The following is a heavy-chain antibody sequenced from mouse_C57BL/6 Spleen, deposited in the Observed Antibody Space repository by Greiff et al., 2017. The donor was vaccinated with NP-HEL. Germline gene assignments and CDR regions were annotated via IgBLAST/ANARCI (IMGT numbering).Heavy chain of an antibody. J-gene: IGHJ1*03. CDR3: ARHGYGSSERYFDV. CDR1: GFTFSSYT. V-gene: IGHV5-9*01. Sequence: EVQVVESGGGLVKPGGSLKLSCAASGFTFSSYTMSWVRQTPEKRLEWVATISGGGGNTYYPDSVKGRFTISRDNAKNTLYLQMSSLRSEDTALYYCARHGYGSSERYFDVWGTGTTVTVSS. CDR2: ISGGGGNT. D-gene: IGHD1-1*01.